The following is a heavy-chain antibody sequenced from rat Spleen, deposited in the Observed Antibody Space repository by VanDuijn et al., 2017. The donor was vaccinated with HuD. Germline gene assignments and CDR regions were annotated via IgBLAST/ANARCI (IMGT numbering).Heavy chain of an antibody. D-gene: IGHD1-10*01. CDR2: ITNTGNSI. V-gene: IGHV5-29*01. Sequence: EVQLVESDGGLVQPGRSLKLSCAASGFTFSDYGMAWVRQAPTKGLEWVATITNTGNSIYYLDSVKGRFTVSRDNAQNTLYLQMNSLRSEDTATYYCTRGGNYALDAWGQGASVTVSS. J-gene: IGHJ4*01. CDR1: GFTFSDYG. CDR3: TRGGNYALDA.